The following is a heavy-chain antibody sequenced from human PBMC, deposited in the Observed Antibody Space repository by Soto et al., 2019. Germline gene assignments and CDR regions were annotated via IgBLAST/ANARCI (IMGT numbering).Heavy chain of an antibody. J-gene: IGHJ4*02. V-gene: IGHV1-69*08. CDR3: VRETCTNGVCYTDY. Sequence: QVQLLQSGAEVKKPGSSVKVSCKASGGTFSTYTISWVRQAPGQGLEWMGRIIPILGIANYAQKFQDGITITADKSTSTAYMELSSLRSQDTAVYYCVRETCTNGVCYTDYWGQGTLVTVSS. D-gene: IGHD2-8*01. CDR1: GGTFSTYT. CDR2: IIPILGIA.